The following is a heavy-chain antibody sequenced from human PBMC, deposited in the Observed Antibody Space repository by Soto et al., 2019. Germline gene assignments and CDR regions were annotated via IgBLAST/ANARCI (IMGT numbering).Heavy chain of an antibody. CDR3: ARVLVRGVGSDY. CDR1: GYTFTSYG. J-gene: IGHJ4*02. V-gene: IGHV1-18*01. D-gene: IGHD3-10*01. CDR2: ISTYNGNT. Sequence: QVQLVQSGAEVKKPGASVKGSCKASGYTFTSYGISWVRQAPGQGLEWMGWISTYNGNTKYAQKLQGRVTRTTDTATSNAYMERRSVRSDDTAVFYCARVLVRGVGSDYWGQGTLVTVSS.